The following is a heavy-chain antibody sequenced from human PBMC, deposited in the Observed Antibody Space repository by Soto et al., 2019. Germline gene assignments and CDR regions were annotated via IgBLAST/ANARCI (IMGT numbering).Heavy chain of an antibody. CDR2: IYHSGST. CDR1: GGSISSNHW. D-gene: IGHD3-10*02. J-gene: IGHJ6*02. V-gene: IGHV4-4*02. CDR3: ASVRGGYYYAMDV. Sequence: SQTLSLTCAVSGGSISSNHWCSWVRQPPGKGLEWIGEIYHSGSTNYNPSLKSRVTISVDKSKNQFSLKLSSVTAADTAVYYCASVRGGYYYAMDVWVQGTTVT.